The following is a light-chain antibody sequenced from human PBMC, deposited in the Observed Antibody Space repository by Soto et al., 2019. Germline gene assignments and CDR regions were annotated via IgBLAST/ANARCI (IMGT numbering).Light chain of an antibody. V-gene: IGLV2-14*01. J-gene: IGLJ3*02. CDR1: SSDVGGYNY. CDR3: SSFTSSSTRV. Sequence: QSALTQPASVSGSPGQSITISCTGTSSDVGGYNYVSWYQQHPGKAPKLMIYDVSNRPSGVSNRFSGSKSGNTAFLTISGLQAEVETDYSCSSFTSSSTRVFGGGTTETLL. CDR2: DVS.